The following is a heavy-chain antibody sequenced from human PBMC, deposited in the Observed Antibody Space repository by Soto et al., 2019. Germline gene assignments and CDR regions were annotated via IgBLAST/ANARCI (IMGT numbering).Heavy chain of an antibody. CDR1: GYSFTSYW. D-gene: IGHD4-17*01. J-gene: IGHJ6*03. CDR3: ARLQGGYGDPGRVDYYYYMDV. Sequence: GESLKISCKGSGYSFTSYWIGWVRQMPGKGLEWMGIIYPGDSDTRYSPSFQGQVTISADKSISTAYLQWSSLKASDTAMYYCARLQGGYGDPGRVDYYYYMDVWGKGTTVTVSS. CDR2: IYPGDSDT. V-gene: IGHV5-51*01.